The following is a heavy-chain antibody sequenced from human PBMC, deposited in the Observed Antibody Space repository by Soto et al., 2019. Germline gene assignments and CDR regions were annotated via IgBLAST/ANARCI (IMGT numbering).Heavy chain of an antibody. Sequence: QVQLVQSGAEVKKPGASVKVSCKASGYTFTSYGISWVRQAPGQGLEWMGWISAYNGNTNYAQKLQGRVTMTTDTPTSTAYMELRSLRSDDTAVYYCARDRGGWELLPDNWFDPWGQGTLVTVSS. CDR1: GYTFTSYG. CDR3: ARDRGGWELLPDNWFDP. D-gene: IGHD1-26*01. V-gene: IGHV1-18*01. CDR2: ISAYNGNT. J-gene: IGHJ5*02.